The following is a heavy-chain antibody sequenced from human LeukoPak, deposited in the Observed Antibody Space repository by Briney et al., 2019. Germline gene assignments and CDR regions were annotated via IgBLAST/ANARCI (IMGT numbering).Heavy chain of an antibody. V-gene: IGHV3-7*01. CDR3: ARDRWDLDY. Sequence: GGSLRLSCAASGFTFSSDWMSWGRQAPGKGLEWVAKINQDGSERYYADSVKGRFIISRDNAKNSLSLEMNSLRAEDTAVYYCARDRWDLDYWGQGTLVTVSS. CDR2: INQDGSER. D-gene: IGHD1-26*01. CDR1: GFTFSSDW. J-gene: IGHJ4*02.